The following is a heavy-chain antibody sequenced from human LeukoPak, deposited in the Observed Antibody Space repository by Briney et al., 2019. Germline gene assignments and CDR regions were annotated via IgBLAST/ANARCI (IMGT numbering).Heavy chain of an antibody. J-gene: IGHJ4*02. CDR1: GFTFSSYA. Sequence: GGSLRLSCAASGFTFSSYAMHWVRQAPGKGLEWVAVISYDGSNKYYADSVKGRFTISRDNSKNTLYLQMNSLRAEDTAVYYCTRHPAEGDYWGRGTLVTVSS. CDR2: ISYDGSNK. CDR3: TRHPAEGDY. D-gene: IGHD2-15*01. V-gene: IGHV3-30-3*01.